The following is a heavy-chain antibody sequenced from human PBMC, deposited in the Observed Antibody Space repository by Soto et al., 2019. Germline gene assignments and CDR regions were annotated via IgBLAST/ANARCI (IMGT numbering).Heavy chain of an antibody. J-gene: IGHJ6*02. CDR1: GGTFGSYA. CDR3: ARSGDILTGGEGYYYYGMDV. D-gene: IGHD3-9*01. V-gene: IGHV1-69*06. Sequence: SVKVSCKASGGTFGSYAISGVRKAPRQGLERMGGIIPIFGTANYAQKFQGRVTITADKSTSTAYMELSSLRSEDTAVYYCARSGDILTGGEGYYYYGMDVWGQGPTVTVS. CDR2: IIPIFGTA.